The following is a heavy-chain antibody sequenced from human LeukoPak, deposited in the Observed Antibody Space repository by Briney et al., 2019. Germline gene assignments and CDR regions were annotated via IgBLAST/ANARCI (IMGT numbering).Heavy chain of an antibody. J-gene: IGHJ4*02. CDR2: IRATAGTT. D-gene: IGHD6-13*01. CDR3: TKGGYTTYFDY. CDR1: GFTFSSYA. Sequence: PGGSLRLPCAASGFTFSSYAMTWVRQAPGKGLEWVSTIRATAGTTYYEDSVKGRFTISRDNSKNTQWLQMNSLRVEDTAVYYCTKGGYTTYFDYWGQGTLVTVSS. V-gene: IGHV3-23*01.